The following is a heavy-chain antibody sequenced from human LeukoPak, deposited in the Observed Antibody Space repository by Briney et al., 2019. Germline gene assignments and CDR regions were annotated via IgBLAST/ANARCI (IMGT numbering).Heavy chain of an antibody. D-gene: IGHD3-16*02. CDR3: AKVNGDDYVWGSYRYALDY. Sequence: PGGSLRLSCAASGFTFSSYAMSWVRQAPGKGLEWVSAISGSGSSTYYADSVKGRFTISRDNSKNTLYLQMNSLRAEDTAVYYCAKVNGDDYVWGSYRYALDYWGQGTLVTVSS. V-gene: IGHV3-23*01. J-gene: IGHJ4*02. CDR1: GFTFSSYA. CDR2: ISGSGSST.